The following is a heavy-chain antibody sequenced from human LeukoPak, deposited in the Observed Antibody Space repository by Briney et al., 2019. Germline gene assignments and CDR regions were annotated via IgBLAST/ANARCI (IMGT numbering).Heavy chain of an antibody. Sequence: ASVKLSCKASGYTFTGYYMHWVRQAPGQGLEWMGRINPNSGGTNYAQKFQGRVTMTRDTSISTAYMELSRLRSDDTAVYYCARVYYYGSGSYWGHNWFDPWGQGTLVTVSS. CDR2: INPNSGGT. D-gene: IGHD3-10*01. CDR1: GYTFTGYY. J-gene: IGHJ5*02. CDR3: ARVYYYGSGSYWGHNWFDP. V-gene: IGHV1-2*06.